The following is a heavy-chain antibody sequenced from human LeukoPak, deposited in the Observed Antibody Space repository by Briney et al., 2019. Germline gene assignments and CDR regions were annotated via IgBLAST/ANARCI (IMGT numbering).Heavy chain of an antibody. Sequence: ASVKVSCRASGGTFSSYAISWVRQAPGQGLEWMGGIIPIFGTANYAQKFQGRVTITTDESTSTAYMELSSLRSEDTAVYYCARDVVYYYGSGSKFYDAFDIWAKGQWSPSLQ. D-gene: IGHD3-10*01. V-gene: IGHV1-69*05. J-gene: IGHJ3*02. CDR2: IIPIFGTA. CDR3: ARDVVYYYGSGSKFYDAFDI. CDR1: GGTFSSYA.